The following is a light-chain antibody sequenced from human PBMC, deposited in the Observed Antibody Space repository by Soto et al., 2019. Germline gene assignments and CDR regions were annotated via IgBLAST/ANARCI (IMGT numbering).Light chain of an antibody. CDR2: GAS. V-gene: IGKV3-11*01. Sequence: EIFVTQSPDTLSVSPGESANLSCRASQRVYSNLAWYQQRPGQAPRLLIYGASTRATGVPARFSGSGSGTDFTLTISSLEPEDFAVYYCQQRSNWPPITFGQGTRLEIK. CDR1: QRVYSN. CDR3: QQRSNWPPIT. J-gene: IGKJ5*01.